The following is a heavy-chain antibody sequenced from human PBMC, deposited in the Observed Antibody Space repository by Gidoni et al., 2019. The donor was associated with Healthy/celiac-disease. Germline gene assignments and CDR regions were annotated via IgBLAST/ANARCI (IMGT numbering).Heavy chain of an antibody. J-gene: IGHJ6*03. D-gene: IGHD2-2*01. CDR1: GFTFSSYS. V-gene: IGHV3-48*02. Sequence: EVQLVESGGGLVQPGGSLRLSCAASGFTFSSYSMNWVRQAPGKGLEWVSYISSSSSTIYYAESVKGRFTISRDNAKNSLYLQMNSLRDEDTAVYYCARDPRYCSSTSCYSYSSYYYYYYMDVWGKGTTVTVSS. CDR2: ISSSSSTI. CDR3: ARDPRYCSSTSCYSYSSYYYYYYMDV.